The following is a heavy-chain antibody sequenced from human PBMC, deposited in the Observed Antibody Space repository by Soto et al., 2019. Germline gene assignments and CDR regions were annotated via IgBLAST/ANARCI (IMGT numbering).Heavy chain of an antibody. J-gene: IGHJ4*02. CDR1: GFTFNSYA. V-gene: IGHV3-23*01. CDR2: ISGSAATT. CDR3: ARDRSYYDSSGSYSPPY. D-gene: IGHD3-22*01. Sequence: GGSLRLSCAASGFTFNSYAMNWVRQAPGKGLEWVSAISGSAATTHFADSVKGRFTISRDNSKNTLYLQMNSLRAEDTAVYYCARDRSYYDSSGSYSPPYWGQGTLVTVSS.